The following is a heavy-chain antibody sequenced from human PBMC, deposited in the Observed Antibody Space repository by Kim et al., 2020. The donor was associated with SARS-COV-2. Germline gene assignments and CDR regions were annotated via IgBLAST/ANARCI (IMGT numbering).Heavy chain of an antibody. D-gene: IGHD3-3*01. CDR2: ISGSDGST. CDR3: AKGWSGYYDC. CDR1: GFIFSNYA. Sequence: GGSLRLSCTASGFIFSNYAMSWVRQAPGKGLEWVSEISGSDGSTYYADSVKGRFTISRDNSKNTLHLQMSSLRAEDTAVYYCAKGWSGYYDCWGQGSLVTVSS. V-gene: IGHV3-23*01. J-gene: IGHJ4*02.